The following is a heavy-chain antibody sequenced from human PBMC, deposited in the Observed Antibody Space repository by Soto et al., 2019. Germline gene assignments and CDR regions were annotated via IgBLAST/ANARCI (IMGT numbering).Heavy chain of an antibody. CDR3: ARGMGWLPEN. J-gene: IGHJ4*02. Sequence: SETLSPTCSVSDGSIKNYYWSWIRQPPGKGLEWVANIHYSGSTTYNPSLKSRVTISVDPPKNQFSLRLSSVTAADTAVYYCARGMGWLPENWGQGTLVTVSS. CDR2: IHYSGST. CDR1: DGSIKNYY. V-gene: IGHV4-59*01. D-gene: IGHD5-12*01.